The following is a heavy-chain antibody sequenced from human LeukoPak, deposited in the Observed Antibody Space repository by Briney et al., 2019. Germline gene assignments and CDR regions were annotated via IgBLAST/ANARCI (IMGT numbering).Heavy chain of an antibody. CDR2: IFNSGST. CDR1: GASISSGGYF. Sequence: SQTLSLTCTVSGASISSGGYFWSWIRQRPGKGLERIGYIFNSGSTHYSPSLKSRLIISLDTSKNQFSLKLTSVTAADTAVYYCARDRGPRYGMDVWGQGTTVTVSS. J-gene: IGHJ6*02. CDR3: ARDRGPRYGMDV. V-gene: IGHV4-31*03.